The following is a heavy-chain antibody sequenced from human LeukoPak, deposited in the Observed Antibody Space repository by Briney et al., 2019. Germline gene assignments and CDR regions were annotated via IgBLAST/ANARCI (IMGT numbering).Heavy chain of an antibody. CDR2: IYPGDSDT. V-gene: IGHV5-51*01. Sequence: GESLKISCKGSGYSVSNYWIVWVRQMPGKGLEWMGIIYPGDSDTRYSPSFQGQVTISADKSINTAYLQWNRLKATDTGMYYCARRIREGRSNNMNGPPDPRGQGTLVIVST. CDR1: GYSVSNYW. D-gene: IGHD1-1*01. J-gene: IGHJ5*02. CDR3: ARRIREGRSNNMNGPPDP.